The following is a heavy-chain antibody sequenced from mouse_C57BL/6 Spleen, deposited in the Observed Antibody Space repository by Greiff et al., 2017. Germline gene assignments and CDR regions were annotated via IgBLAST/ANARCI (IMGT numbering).Heavy chain of an antibody. CDR1: GYSITSGYY. Sequence: VQLKESGPGLVKPSQSLSLTCSVTGYSITSGYYWNWIRQFPGNKLEWMGYISYDGSNNYNPSLKNRISITRDTSKNQFFLKLNSVTTEDTATYYCARDSYDYFAYWGQGTLVTVSA. J-gene: IGHJ3*01. CDR3: ARDSYDYFAY. CDR2: ISYDGSN. V-gene: IGHV3-6*01. D-gene: IGHD2-4*01.